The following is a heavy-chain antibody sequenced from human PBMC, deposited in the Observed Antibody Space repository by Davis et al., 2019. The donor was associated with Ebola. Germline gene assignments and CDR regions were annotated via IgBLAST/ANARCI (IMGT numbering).Heavy chain of an antibody. CDR1: GFTFNHFA. V-gene: IGHV3-11*04. D-gene: IGHD2/OR15-2a*01. Sequence: SGFTFNHFAMSWVRQAPGKGLEWVSSIRSSDTTIYYSDPVKGRFTVSRDNAKNSLYLQMNSLRAEDTAFYFCTREGFSYGEYWGQGTLVTVSA. CDR2: IRSSDTTI. CDR3: TREGFSYGEY. J-gene: IGHJ4*02.